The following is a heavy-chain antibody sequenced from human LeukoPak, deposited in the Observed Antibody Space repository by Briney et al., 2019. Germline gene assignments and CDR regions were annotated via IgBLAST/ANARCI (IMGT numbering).Heavy chain of an antibody. CDR2: ISSSSSYI. D-gene: IGHD3-9*01. CDR1: GLTFSSYS. Sequence: GGSLRLSCVVSGLTFSSYSMNWVRQAPGKGLEWVSSISSSSSYIYYADSVKGRFTISRDNAKNSLYLQMNSLRAEDTAVYYCARVMSVLRYFDWLSPAYGMDVWGQGTTVTVSS. CDR3: ARVMSVLRYFDWLSPAYGMDV. J-gene: IGHJ6*02. V-gene: IGHV3-21*01.